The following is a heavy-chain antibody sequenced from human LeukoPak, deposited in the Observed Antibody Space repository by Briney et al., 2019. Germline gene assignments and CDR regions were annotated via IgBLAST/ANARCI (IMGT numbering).Heavy chain of an antibody. CDR1: GFTFSSYW. Sequence: GGSLRLSCAASGFTFSSYWMSWVRQAPGKGLEWVANIKQDGSEKYYVDSVKGRFTISRDNAKNTLYLQMNSLRAEDTAVYYCARPVNYDFWSGLIDYWGQGTLVTVSS. V-gene: IGHV3-7*01. J-gene: IGHJ4*02. D-gene: IGHD3-3*01. CDR3: ARPVNYDFWSGLIDY. CDR2: IKQDGSEK.